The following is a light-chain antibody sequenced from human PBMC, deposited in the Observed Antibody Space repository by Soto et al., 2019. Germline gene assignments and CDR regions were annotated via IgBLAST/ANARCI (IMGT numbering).Light chain of an antibody. J-gene: IGLJ1*01. Sequence: QSALTQPPSASGSPGQSVTISCTGTSSDVGVYNYVSWYQQHPGKAPKLMIYEVSKRPSGVPDRFSGSKSGNTASLTVSGLQAEDEGDYYCSSYADSNIVFGTGTKLTVL. CDR1: SSDVGVYNY. CDR3: SSYADSNIV. CDR2: EVS. V-gene: IGLV2-8*01.